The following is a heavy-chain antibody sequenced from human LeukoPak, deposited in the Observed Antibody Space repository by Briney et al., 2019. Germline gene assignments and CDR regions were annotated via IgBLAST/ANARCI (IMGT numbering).Heavy chain of an antibody. Sequence: VASVKVSCKASGGTFSSYAISWVRQAPGQGLEWMGRIIPILGIANYAQKFQGRVTITADKSTSTAYMELSSLRSEDTAVYYCARVTGKYQLQNWGQGTLVTVSS. J-gene: IGHJ4*02. V-gene: IGHV1-69*04. CDR3: ARVTGKYQLQN. CDR2: IIPILGIA. CDR1: GGTFSSYA. D-gene: IGHD2-2*01.